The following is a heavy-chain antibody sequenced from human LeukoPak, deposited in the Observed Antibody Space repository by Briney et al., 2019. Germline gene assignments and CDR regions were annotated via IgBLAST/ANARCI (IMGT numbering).Heavy chain of an antibody. CDR3: ARDYGDYGYYYYGMDV. CDR1: GGTFSSYA. V-gene: IGHV1-8*02. J-gene: IGHJ6*02. D-gene: IGHD4-17*01. Sequence: ASVKVSCKASGGTFSSYAINWVRQATGQGLEWMGWMNPNSGNTGYAQKFQGRVTMTRNTSISTAYMELSSLRSEDTAVYYCARDYGDYGYYYYGMDVWGQGTTVTVSS. CDR2: MNPNSGNT.